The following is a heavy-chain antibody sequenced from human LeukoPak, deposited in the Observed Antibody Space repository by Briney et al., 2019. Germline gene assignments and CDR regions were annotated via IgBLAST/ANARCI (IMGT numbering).Heavy chain of an antibody. Sequence: ASVKVSCKASGYTFTSYEINCVRQATGQGIEWMGWMNPNSGDTAYAQKFQGRITMTRSTSISTAYMELSSLRSEDTAVYYCARGLGTYDSSELTWPMISFWGQGTLVTVSS. D-gene: IGHD3-22*01. V-gene: IGHV1-8*01. J-gene: IGHJ4*02. CDR3: ARGLGTYDSSELTWPMISF. CDR1: GYTFTSYE. CDR2: MNPNSGDT.